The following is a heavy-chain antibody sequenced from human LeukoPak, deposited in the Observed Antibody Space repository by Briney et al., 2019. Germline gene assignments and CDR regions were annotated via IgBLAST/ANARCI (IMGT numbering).Heavy chain of an antibody. J-gene: IGHJ4*02. CDR1: GFTFSSYS. V-gene: IGHV3-21*04. CDR2: ISSSSSYI. Sequence: GGSLRLSCAASGFTFSSYSMNWVRQAPGKGLEWVSSISSSSSYIYYADSVKGRFTISRDNAKNSLYLQMNSLRAEDTAVYYCAKGMGGSSGSFDYWGQGTLVTVSS. CDR3: AKGMGGSSGSFDY. D-gene: IGHD3-10*01.